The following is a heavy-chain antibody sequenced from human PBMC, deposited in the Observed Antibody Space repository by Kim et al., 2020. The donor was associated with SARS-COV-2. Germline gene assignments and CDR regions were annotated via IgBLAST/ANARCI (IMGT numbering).Heavy chain of an antibody. Sequence: GGSLRLSCATSGFTLSSYGMHWVRQAPGKGLEWVALMSYDGTNIDYADSVKGRFTISRDNSKNTLYLQMSSLRGEDTAVYYCVKDSGNGYYGSGGYYRDYYYYGMDTWGQWTTVTVSS. D-gene: IGHD3-10*01. CDR1: GFTLSSYG. CDR2: MSYDGTNI. CDR3: VKDSGNGYYGSGGYYRDYYYYGMDT. J-gene: IGHJ6*02. V-gene: IGHV3-30*18.